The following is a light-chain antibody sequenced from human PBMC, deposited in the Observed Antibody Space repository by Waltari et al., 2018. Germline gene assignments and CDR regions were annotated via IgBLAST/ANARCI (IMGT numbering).Light chain of an antibody. J-gene: IGLJ2*01. CDR3: SSWTGTSTLVL. CDR2: DVS. Sequence: QSALTQPASVSGSPGQSITISCTGTSSDIGRYNYVPRYQQHSGKAPKLLIYDVSNRPSGVSYRFSGSRSGNTASLTISGLQADDEADYFCSSWTGTSTLVLFGGGTRLTVL. CDR1: SSDIGRYNY. V-gene: IGLV2-14*03.